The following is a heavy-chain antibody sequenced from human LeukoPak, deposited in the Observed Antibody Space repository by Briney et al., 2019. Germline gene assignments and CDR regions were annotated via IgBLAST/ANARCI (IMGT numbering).Heavy chain of an antibody. J-gene: IGHJ4*02. CDR2: MSNNGGTV. CDR3: ARWELGLDY. V-gene: IGHV3-11*04. CDR1: GFTFTDYY. Sequence: PGGSLRLSCAASGFTFTDYYMSWIRQAPGKGLEWVAYMSNNGGTVYYADSVKGRFTISRDNAKNSLYLQMNSLRAEDTAIYYCARWELGLDYWGQGTLVTVSS. D-gene: IGHD1-26*01.